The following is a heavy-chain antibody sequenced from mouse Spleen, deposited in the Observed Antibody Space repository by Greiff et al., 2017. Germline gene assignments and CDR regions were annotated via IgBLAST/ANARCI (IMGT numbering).Heavy chain of an antibody. D-gene: IGHD2-4*01. V-gene: IGHV5-9*01. J-gene: IGHJ2*01. CDR2: ISGGGGNT. CDR3: ARHFDYDRNFDY. Sequence: EVKLVESGGGLVKPGGSLKLSCAASGFTFSSYTMSWVRQTPEKRLEWVATISGGGGNTYYPDSVKGRFTISRDNAKNTLYLQMSSLRSEDTALYYCARHFDYDRNFDYWGQGTTLTVSS. CDR1: GFTFSSYT.